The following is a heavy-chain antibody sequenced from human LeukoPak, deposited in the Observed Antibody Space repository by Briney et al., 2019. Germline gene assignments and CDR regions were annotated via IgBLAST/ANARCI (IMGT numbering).Heavy chain of an antibody. Sequence: GGSLRLSCAVSGFIFEDYAMSWVRQAPGKGLEWVSGINWSGDSTDYADSVKGRFTISRDNAKNSLYLQMNSLRAEDTALYYCARMGVSFGSPEWPTEPFDPWGQGTLVIVSS. CDR3: ARMGVSFGSPEWPTEPFDP. CDR1: GFIFEDYA. J-gene: IGHJ5*02. D-gene: IGHD3-16*01. CDR2: INWSGDST. V-gene: IGHV3-20*04.